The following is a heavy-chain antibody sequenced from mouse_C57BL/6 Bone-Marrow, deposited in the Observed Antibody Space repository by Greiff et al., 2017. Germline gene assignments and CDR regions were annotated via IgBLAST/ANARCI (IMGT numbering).Heavy chain of an antibody. D-gene: IGHD2-1*01. CDR1: GYTFTSYW. V-gene: IGHV1-7*01. CDR3: ARRERNYYGNYDY. J-gene: IGHJ2*01. CDR2: INPSSGYT. Sequence: QVQLKESGAELAKPGASVKLSCKASGYTFTSYWMHWVKQRPGQGLEWIGYINPSSGYTKYNQKFKDKATLTADKSSSTAYMQLSSLTYEDSAVYYCARRERNYYGNYDYWGQGTTLTVSS.